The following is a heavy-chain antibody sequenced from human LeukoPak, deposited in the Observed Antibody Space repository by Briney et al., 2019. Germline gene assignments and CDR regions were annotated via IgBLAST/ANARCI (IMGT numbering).Heavy chain of an antibody. CDR2: ISGSGGTA. CDR3: AREVVATIRTDAFDI. CDR1: GFTFSIYA. V-gene: IGHV3-23*01. D-gene: IGHD5-12*01. Sequence: GSLRLSCAASGFTFSIYAMSWVRQAPGKGLEWVSAISGSGGTAYYADSVKGRFTISRDNSKNTLYLQMNSLRAEDTAVYYCAREVVATIRTDAFDIWGQGTMVTVSS. J-gene: IGHJ3*02.